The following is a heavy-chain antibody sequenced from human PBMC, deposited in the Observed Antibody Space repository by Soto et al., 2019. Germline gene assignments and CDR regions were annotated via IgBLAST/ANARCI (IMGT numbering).Heavy chain of an antibody. D-gene: IGHD6-19*01. J-gene: IGHJ4*02. Sequence: EVQLVESGGGLIQSGGSLRGSCAASGFNVSTTYMAWVRQAPGKGMEWVSVIYSGGTTYYADAVKGRFTISRDNSKNTLYLKLNSPRADDTAVYYCARDRSGDSSGWYGWDWGQGTLVTVSS. V-gene: IGHV3-53*01. CDR1: GFNVSTTY. CDR2: IYSGGTT. CDR3: ARDRSGDSSGWYGWD.